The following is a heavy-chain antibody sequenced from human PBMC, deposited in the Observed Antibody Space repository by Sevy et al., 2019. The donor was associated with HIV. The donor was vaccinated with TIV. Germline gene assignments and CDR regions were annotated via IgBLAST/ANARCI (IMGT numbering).Heavy chain of an antibody. Sequence: GGSLRLSCAASGFTFSSYAMHWVRQAPGKGLEWVAVISYDGSNKYYADSVKGRFTISRDNSKNTLYLQMNSLRAEDPAVYYCARDQYYDSSGSPYFDYWGQGTLVTVSS. CDR2: ISYDGSNK. CDR3: ARDQYYDSSGSPYFDY. V-gene: IGHV3-30-3*01. D-gene: IGHD3-22*01. J-gene: IGHJ4*02. CDR1: GFTFSSYA.